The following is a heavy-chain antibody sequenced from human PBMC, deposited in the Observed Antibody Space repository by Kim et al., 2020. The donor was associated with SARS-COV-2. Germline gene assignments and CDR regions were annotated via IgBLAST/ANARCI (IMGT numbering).Heavy chain of an antibody. CDR2: ISGSGDNS. CDR1: GFTFNNYS. Sequence: GGSLRLSCAASGFTFNNYSMSWVRQAPGKGLEWVSAISGSGDNSYYADSVKGRFTISRDNSKNALYLQMNSLRAEDTAVYYCAKDQPNLYRFGELYWFDPWGQGTLVTVSS. D-gene: IGHD3-10*01. V-gene: IGHV3-23*01. J-gene: IGHJ5*02. CDR3: AKDQPNLYRFGELYWFDP.